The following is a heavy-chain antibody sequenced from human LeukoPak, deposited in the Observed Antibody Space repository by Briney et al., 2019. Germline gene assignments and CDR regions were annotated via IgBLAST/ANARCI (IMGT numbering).Heavy chain of an antibody. V-gene: IGHV4-34*01. D-gene: IGHD1-26*01. Sequence: SETLSLTCAVNGGSFSGYYWSWIRQPPAKGLEWIGEINHSGSTNYNPYLKSRVTISVDTSKNQFSLKLSSVTAADTAVYYCARGPVGVGAMAGFDYWGQGTLVTVSS. CDR1: GGSFSGYY. J-gene: IGHJ4*02. CDR2: INHSGST. CDR3: ARGPVGVGAMAGFDY.